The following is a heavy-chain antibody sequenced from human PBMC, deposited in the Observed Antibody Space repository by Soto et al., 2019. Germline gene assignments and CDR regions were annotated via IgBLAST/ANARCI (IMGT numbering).Heavy chain of an antibody. J-gene: IGHJ5*02. Sequence: QLQLQESGSGLVKPSQTLSLTCAVSGGSISSGGYSWSWIRQPPGKGLEWIGYIYHSGSTYYNPSLKSRVTISVDRSKNQFSLKLSSVTAADTAVYYCARETNYGGNPNWFDPWGQGTLVTVSS. CDR2: IYHSGST. D-gene: IGHD4-17*01. V-gene: IGHV4-30-2*01. CDR3: ARETNYGGNPNWFDP. CDR1: GGSISSGGYS.